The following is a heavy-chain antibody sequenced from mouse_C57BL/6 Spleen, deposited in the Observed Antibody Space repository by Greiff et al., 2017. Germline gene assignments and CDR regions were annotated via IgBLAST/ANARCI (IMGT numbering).Heavy chain of an antibody. Sequence: QVTLKESGPGILQSSQTLSLTCSFSGFSLSTSGMGVSWIRQPSGKGLEWLAHIYWDDDKRYNPSLKSRLTISKDTSRNQVFLKITSVDTADTATYDCARRRGYYSNSAMDYWGQGTSVTVSS. J-gene: IGHJ4*01. CDR2: IYWDDDK. V-gene: IGHV8-12*01. CDR3: ARRRGYYSNSAMDY. CDR1: GFSLSTSGMG. D-gene: IGHD2-5*01.